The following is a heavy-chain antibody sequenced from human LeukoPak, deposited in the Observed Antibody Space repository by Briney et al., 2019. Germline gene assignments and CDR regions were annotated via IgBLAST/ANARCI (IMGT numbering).Heavy chain of an antibody. CDR1: GGSFSGYY. J-gene: IGHJ6*03. CDR2: INHSGST. CDR3: ARVVVAVALGYYYYYYMDV. D-gene: IGHD6-19*01. Sequence: SETLSLTCAVYGGSFSGYYWSWIRQPPGKGLEWIGEINHSGSTNYNPSLKSRVTISVDTSKNQFSLKLSSVTAADTAVYYCARVVVAVALGYYYYYYMDVWGEGTTVTVSS. V-gene: IGHV4-34*01.